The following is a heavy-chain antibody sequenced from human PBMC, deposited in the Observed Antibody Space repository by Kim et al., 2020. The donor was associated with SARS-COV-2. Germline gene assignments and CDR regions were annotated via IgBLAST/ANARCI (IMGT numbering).Heavy chain of an antibody. CDR3: ARDRLQLGYCSSTSCYDYYYYGMDV. D-gene: IGHD2-2*01. V-gene: IGHV1-18*01. CDR2: ISAYNGNT. Sequence: ASVKVSCKASGYTFTSYGISWVRQAPGQGLEWMGWISAYNGNTNYAQKLQGRVTMTTDKSTSTAYMELRSLRSDDTAVYYCARDRLQLGYCSSTSCYDYYYYGMDVWGQGTTVTVSS. J-gene: IGHJ6*02. CDR1: GYTFTSYG.